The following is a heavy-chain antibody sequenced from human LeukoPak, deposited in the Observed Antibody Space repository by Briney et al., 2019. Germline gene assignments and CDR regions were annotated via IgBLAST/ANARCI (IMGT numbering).Heavy chain of an antibody. CDR2: IYYCGST. Sequence: PSQTLSLTCTVSGGSISSGGYYWSWVRQHPGKGLEWIGYIYYCGSTYYNPSLKSRVTISVDTSKNQFSLKLSSVTAADTAVYYCARADLCGGDCYSPRYYYYYYGMDVWGQGTTVTVSS. J-gene: IGHJ6*02. CDR3: ARADLCGGDCYSPRYYYYYYGMDV. D-gene: IGHD2-21*02. V-gene: IGHV4-31*03. CDR1: GGSISSGGYY.